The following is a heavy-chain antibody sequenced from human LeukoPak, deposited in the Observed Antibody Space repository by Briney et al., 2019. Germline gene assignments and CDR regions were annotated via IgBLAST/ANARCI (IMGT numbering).Heavy chain of an antibody. CDR3: ARAGIPGSGYYYYFDY. Sequence: GGSLRPSCAASGFTFSSYAMHWVRQAPGKGLEWVAVISHDGSNKYYADSVKGRFTISRENSKNTLYLQMNSLRAEDTAVYYCARAGIPGSGYYYYFDYWGQGTLVTVSS. J-gene: IGHJ4*02. D-gene: IGHD3-22*01. V-gene: IGHV3-30*04. CDR1: GFTFSSYA. CDR2: ISHDGSNK.